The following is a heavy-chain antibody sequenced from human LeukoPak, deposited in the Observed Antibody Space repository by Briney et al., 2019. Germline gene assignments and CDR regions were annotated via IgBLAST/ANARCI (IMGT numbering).Heavy chain of an antibody. J-gene: IGHJ5*02. D-gene: IGHD6-19*01. CDR1: GFTFDDYA. CDR2: ISWNSGSI. Sequence: GGSLRLSCAASGFTFDDYAMHWVRQAPGKGLEWVSGISWNSGSIGYADSVKGRFTISRHNSKNTLYLQMNSLRAADTAVYYCARGGSGWYDDNWFDPWGQGTLVTVSS. V-gene: IGHV3-9*01. CDR3: ARGGSGWYDDNWFDP.